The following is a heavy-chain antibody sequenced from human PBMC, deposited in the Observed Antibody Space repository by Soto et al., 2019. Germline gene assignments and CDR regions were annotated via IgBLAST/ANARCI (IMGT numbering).Heavy chain of an antibody. J-gene: IGHJ2*01. V-gene: IGHV1-3*04. CDR3: ARDWGRWYFDL. D-gene: IGHD7-27*01. CDR2: INTGSGDT. Sequence: QVQLVQSGAQVKKPGASVKVSCKASGYTFTRYAMHWVRQAPGQRLEWMGWINTGSGDTKYAQNFQGRVTITRDTSATTAYMELSSLRSEDTAVYYCARDWGRWYFDLWGRGTLVTVSS. CDR1: GYTFTRYA.